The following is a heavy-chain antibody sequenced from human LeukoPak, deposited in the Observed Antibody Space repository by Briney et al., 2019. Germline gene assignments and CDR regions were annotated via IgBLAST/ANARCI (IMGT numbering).Heavy chain of an antibody. J-gene: IGHJ2*01. CDR1: GGSISSGGYS. CDR3: ARGRRDGYNFYWYFDL. Sequence: SETLSLTCTVSGGSISSGGYSWSWIRQPPGKGLEWIGYIYYSGSTYYNPSLKSRVTISVDTSKNQFSLKLSSVTAADTAVYYCARGRRDGYNFYWYFDLWGRGTLVTVSS. CDR2: IYYSGST. D-gene: IGHD5-24*01. V-gene: IGHV4-30-4*07.